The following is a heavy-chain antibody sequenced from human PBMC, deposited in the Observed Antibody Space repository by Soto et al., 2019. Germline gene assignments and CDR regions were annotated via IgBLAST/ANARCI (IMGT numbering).Heavy chain of an antibody. J-gene: IGHJ6*02. CDR3: ARDLGKDYDFWSGYYTSYYYYGMDV. V-gene: IGHV3-30-3*01. CDR1: GFTFSSYA. D-gene: IGHD3-3*01. Sequence: GSLRLSCSASGFTFSSYAIPWVRQAPGKGLEGGAVISYDGSNKYYADSVKGRFTISRDNSKNTLYLQMNSLRAEDTAVYYCARDLGKDYDFWSGYYTSYYYYGMDVWGQGTTVTVSS. CDR2: ISYDGSNK.